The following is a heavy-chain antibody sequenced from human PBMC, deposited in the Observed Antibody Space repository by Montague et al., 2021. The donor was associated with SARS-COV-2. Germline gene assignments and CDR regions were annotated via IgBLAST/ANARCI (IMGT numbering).Heavy chain of an antibody. CDR3: ARHSGRDTIFGVVIIPDAFDI. J-gene: IGHJ3*02. Sequence: SETRSLTCTVSGSSIRSSSYYWGWIRQPPGKGLEWIGSIYYSGSTYYNPSLKSRVTISVDTSKNQFSLKLSSVTAADTAVYYCARHSGRDTIFGVVIIPDAFDIWGQGTMVTVSS. CDR1: GSSIRSSSYY. D-gene: IGHD3-3*01. V-gene: IGHV4-39*01. CDR2: IYYSGST.